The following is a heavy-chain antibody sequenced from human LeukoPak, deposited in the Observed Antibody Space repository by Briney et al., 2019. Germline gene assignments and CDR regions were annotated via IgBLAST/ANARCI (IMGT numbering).Heavy chain of an antibody. J-gene: IGHJ4*02. D-gene: IGHD3-22*01. CDR2: ISGSGGST. CDR3: AKNPRPMIVVVVFDY. Sequence: GGSLRLSCAASGFTFSSYAMSRVRQAPGKGLEWVSAISGSGGSTYYADSVKGRFTISRDNSKNTLYLQMNSLRAEDTAVYYCAKNPRPMIVVVVFDYWGQGTLVTVSS. CDR1: GFTFSSYA. V-gene: IGHV3-23*01.